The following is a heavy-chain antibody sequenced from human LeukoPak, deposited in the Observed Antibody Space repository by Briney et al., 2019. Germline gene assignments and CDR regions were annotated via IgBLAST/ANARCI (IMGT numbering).Heavy chain of an antibody. CDR2: INPNSGGT. CDR3: ARVSYYDSSGYSPPPDY. J-gene: IGHJ4*02. D-gene: IGHD3-22*01. Sequence: ASVTVSCKASGYTFTGYYMHWVRQAPGQGLEWMGWINPNSGGTNYAQKFQGRVTMTRDTSISTAYMELSRLRSDDTAVYYCARVSYYDSSGYSPPPDYWGQGTLVSVSS. V-gene: IGHV1-2*02. CDR1: GYTFTGYY.